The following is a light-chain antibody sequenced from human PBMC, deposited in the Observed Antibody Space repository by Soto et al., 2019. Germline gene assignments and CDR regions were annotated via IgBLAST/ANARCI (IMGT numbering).Light chain of an antibody. V-gene: IGKV1-5*03. J-gene: IGKJ2*01. CDR1: QNINTW. CDR3: QQYNSYSMYT. Sequence: DIPMTQSPSTLSASVGDRVTITCRASQNINTWLAWYQQKPGKAPKLLIYKASSLESGVPSRFSGSGSGTEFTLTISSLQPDDFATYDCQQYNSYSMYTFGQGTKLEIK. CDR2: KAS.